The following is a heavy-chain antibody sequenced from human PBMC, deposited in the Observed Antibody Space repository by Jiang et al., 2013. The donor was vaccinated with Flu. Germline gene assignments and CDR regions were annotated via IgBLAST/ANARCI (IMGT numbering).Heavy chain of an antibody. D-gene: IGHD3-3*01. Sequence: GAEVKKPGASVKVSCKASGYTFTSYAMHWVRQAPGQRLEWMGWINAGNGNTKYSQKFQGRVTITRDTSASTAYMELSSLRSEDTAVYYCARDHSGRFLEPPPDINWFDPWGQGTLVTVSS. CDR2: INAGNGNT. J-gene: IGHJ5*02. V-gene: IGHV1-3*01. CDR1: GYTFTSYA. CDR3: ARDHSGRFLEPPPDINWFDP.